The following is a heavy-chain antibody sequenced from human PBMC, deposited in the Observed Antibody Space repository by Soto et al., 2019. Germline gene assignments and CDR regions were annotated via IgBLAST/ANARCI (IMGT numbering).Heavy chain of an antibody. J-gene: IGHJ6*02. D-gene: IGHD2-15*01. CDR1: GFPFDDYT. CDR2: ISWDGGST. V-gene: IGHV3-43*01. CDR3: ATASVAANDYDYGMDV. Sequence: GGSLRLSCAASGFPFDDYTMHWVRQAPGKGLEWVSLISWDGGSTYYADSVKGRFTISRDNSKNSLYLQMNSLRTEDTALYYCATASVAANDYDYGMDVWCQGTTVTVSS.